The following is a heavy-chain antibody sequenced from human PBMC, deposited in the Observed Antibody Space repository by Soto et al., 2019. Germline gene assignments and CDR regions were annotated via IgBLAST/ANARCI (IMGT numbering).Heavy chain of an antibody. D-gene: IGHD1-7*01. Sequence: ASVKVSCKASGYTFTGYYMHWVRQAPGQGLEWMGWINPNSGGTNYAQKFQGWVTMTRDTSISTAYMELSRLRSDDTAVYYCGRGGGDNWNYGVYYYYYGMDVWGQGTTVTVSS. V-gene: IGHV1-2*04. J-gene: IGHJ6*02. CDR2: INPNSGGT. CDR3: GRGGGDNWNYGVYYYYYGMDV. CDR1: GYTFTGYY.